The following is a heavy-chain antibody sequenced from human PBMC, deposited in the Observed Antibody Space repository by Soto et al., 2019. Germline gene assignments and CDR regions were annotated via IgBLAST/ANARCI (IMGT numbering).Heavy chain of an antibody. J-gene: IGHJ4*02. CDR1: GFTFDDYG. CDR2: INWNGGST. V-gene: IGHV3-20*04. CDR3: ARVHYDSSGYYLFDY. D-gene: IGHD3-22*01. Sequence: EVQLVESGGGVVGPGGSLRLSCAASGFTFDDYGMSWVRQAPGKGLEWVSGINWNGGSTGYADSVKGRFTISRDNAKNSLYLQMNSLRAEDTALYYCARVHYDSSGYYLFDYWGQGTLVTVSS.